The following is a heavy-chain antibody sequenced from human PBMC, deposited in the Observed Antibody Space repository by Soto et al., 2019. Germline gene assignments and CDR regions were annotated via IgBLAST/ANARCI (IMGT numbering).Heavy chain of an antibody. V-gene: IGHV3-72*01. J-gene: IGHJ3*01. CDR2: SRDKANSFST. CDR1: GFTLSDYY. D-gene: IGHD2-8*01. Sequence: EVKLVESGGGLVQPGGSLRLSCAVSGFTLSDYYIDWVRQAPGKGLEWLARSRDKANSFSTDYAASVKGRLSISRDDSESSEFLQMNSLRTEDTALYYCARTKSYGAYDVWGQGTVVIVSS. CDR3: ARTKSYGAYDV.